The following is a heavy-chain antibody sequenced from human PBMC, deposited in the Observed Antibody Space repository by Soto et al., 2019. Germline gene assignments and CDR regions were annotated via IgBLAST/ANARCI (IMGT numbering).Heavy chain of an antibody. CDR3: ARDGGYGGNPPLYYYYGMDV. D-gene: IGHD4-17*01. Sequence: GGSLRLSCAASGFTFSSYGMHWVRQAPGKGLEWVAVIWYDGSNKYYADSVKGRFTISRDNSKNTLYLQMNSLRAEDTAVYYCARDGGYGGNPPLYYYYGMDVWGQGTTVTVSS. CDR1: GFTFSSYG. J-gene: IGHJ6*02. CDR2: IWYDGSNK. V-gene: IGHV3-33*01.